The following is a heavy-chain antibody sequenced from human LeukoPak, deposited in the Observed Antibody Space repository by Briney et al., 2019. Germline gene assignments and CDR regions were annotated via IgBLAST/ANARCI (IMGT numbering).Heavy chain of an antibody. J-gene: IGHJ3*02. D-gene: IGHD2-2*01. CDR3: ARGSMHGAFDI. CDR2: INPNSGGT. Sequence: GASVKVSCKASGYTFTGYYMHWVRQAPGQGLEWMGWINPNSGGTNYAQKFQGRVTMTRDTSISTAYMELRSLRSGDTAVYYCARGSMHGAFDIWGQGTMVTVSS. CDR1: GYTFTGYY. V-gene: IGHV1-2*02.